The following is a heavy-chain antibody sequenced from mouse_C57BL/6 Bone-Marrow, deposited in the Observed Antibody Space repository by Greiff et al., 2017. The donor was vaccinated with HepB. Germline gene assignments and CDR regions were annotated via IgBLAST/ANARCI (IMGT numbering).Heavy chain of an antibody. CDR1: GYAFTNYL. CDR2: INPGSGGT. CDR3: ASIYYGNYVGAMGY. D-gene: IGHD2-1*01. Sequence: LVESGAELVRPGTSVKVSCKASGYAFTNYLIEWVKQRPGQGLEWIGVINPGSGGTNYNEKFKGKATLTADKSSSTAYMHLSSLTSEDSAVYFCASIYYGNYVGAMGYWGQGTSVTVAS. V-gene: IGHV1-54*01. J-gene: IGHJ4*01.